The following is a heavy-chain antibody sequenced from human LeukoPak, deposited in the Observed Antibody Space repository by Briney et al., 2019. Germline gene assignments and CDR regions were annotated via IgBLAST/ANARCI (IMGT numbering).Heavy chain of an antibody. D-gene: IGHD3-10*01. Sequence: GGSLRLSCAASGFTFSSYSMNWVRQAPGKGLEWVSYISSSSSTIYYADSVKGRFTISRDNSKNTLYLQMNSLRAEDTAVYYCAANGRGDYYGSGSYGYWGQGTLVTVSS. J-gene: IGHJ4*02. CDR1: GFTFSSYS. V-gene: IGHV3-48*01. CDR2: ISSSSSTI. CDR3: AANGRGDYYGSGSYGY.